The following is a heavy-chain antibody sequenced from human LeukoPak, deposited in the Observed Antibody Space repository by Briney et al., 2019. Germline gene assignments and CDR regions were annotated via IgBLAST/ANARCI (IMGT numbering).Heavy chain of an antibody. CDR2: ISSSSSYI. Sequence: GGSLRLSCAASGFTFRDYGMSWVRQAPGKGLEWVSSISSSSSYIYYADSVKGRFTISRDNAKNSLYLQMNSLRAEDTAVYYCAKDVAGFYYYYMDVWGKGTTVTVSS. CDR3: AKDVAGFYYYYMDV. V-gene: IGHV3-21*01. CDR1: GFTFRDYG. J-gene: IGHJ6*03. D-gene: IGHD6-19*01.